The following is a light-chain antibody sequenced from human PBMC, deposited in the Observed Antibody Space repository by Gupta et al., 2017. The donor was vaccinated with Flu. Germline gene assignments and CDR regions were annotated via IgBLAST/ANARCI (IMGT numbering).Light chain of an antibody. CDR2: WAS. CDR3: QRYDGTPRT. CDR1: QSVLYSSNNKNY. Sequence: DIVMTQSPDSLAVSLGERATINCKSSQSVLYSSNNKNYLAWYQQKPGQPPKLLIYWASTRESGVPDRSTASGPGTDFTLTISSLQVEDVPVYYFQRYDGTPRTFGPGTKVEIK. V-gene: IGKV4-1*01. J-gene: IGKJ1*01.